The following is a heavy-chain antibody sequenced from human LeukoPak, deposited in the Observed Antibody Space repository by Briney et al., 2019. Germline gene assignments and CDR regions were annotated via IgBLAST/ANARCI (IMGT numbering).Heavy chain of an antibody. Sequence: SETLSLTCTVSGGSISSYYWSWICQPPGRRLEWIGYIYFSGKTNYDPSLKSRVTISVDTFKNQFFLNLTSVTAEDTAFYYCARVRYGSGETFDYWGQGTLVTVSS. CDR2: IYFSGKT. CDR1: GGSISSYY. D-gene: IGHD3-10*01. V-gene: IGHV4-59*01. J-gene: IGHJ4*02. CDR3: ARVRYGSGETFDY.